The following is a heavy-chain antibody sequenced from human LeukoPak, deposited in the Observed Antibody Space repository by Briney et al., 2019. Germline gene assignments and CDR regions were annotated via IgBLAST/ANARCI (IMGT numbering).Heavy chain of an antibody. CDR2: ISGSGGST. CDR3: ARDTYYYDTSGYSLDL. CDR1: GFTFSSYA. D-gene: IGHD3-22*01. J-gene: IGHJ4*02. Sequence: GGSLRLSCAASGFTFSSYAMSWVRQAPGKGLEWVSAISGSGGSTYYADSVKGRFTISRDNSKNTLYLQMNSLRHEDTAVYYCARDTYYYDTSGYSLDLWGQGTLVAVSS. V-gene: IGHV3-23*01.